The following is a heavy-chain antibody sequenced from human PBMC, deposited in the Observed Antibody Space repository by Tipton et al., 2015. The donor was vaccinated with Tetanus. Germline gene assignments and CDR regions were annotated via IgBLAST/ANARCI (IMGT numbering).Heavy chain of an antibody. CDR1: GGSISSPSYY. CDR2: VSDSGST. D-gene: IGHD3-22*01. CDR3: ARATPSGSYFVRYYSMDV. V-gene: IGHV4-30-4*08. Sequence: TLSLTCTVSGGSISSPSYYWGWIRQPPGKGLEWIGYVSDSGSTYSNPSLRSRIIISVDTSKNQFSLILSSVTAADTAVYYCARATPSGSYFVRYYSMDVWGQGTTVVVSS. J-gene: IGHJ6*02.